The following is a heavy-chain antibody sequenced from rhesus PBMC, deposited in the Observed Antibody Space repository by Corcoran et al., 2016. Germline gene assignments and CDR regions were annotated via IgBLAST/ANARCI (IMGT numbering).Heavy chain of an antibody. CDR2: FIIAISTK. V-gene: IGHV3S4*01. CDR1: GFAFSDYY. Sequence: EVQLVESGGGLVQPGGSLRLSCAASGFAFSDYYMSWVSQAPGKGLEWVSSFIIAISTKYYAESGKGPLTISRDNAKNSLSLQMNSLKTEDTAVYYCTRAYSNYHFDYWGQGVLVTVSS. CDR3: TRAYSNYHFDY. D-gene: IGHD4-23*01. J-gene: IGHJ4*01.